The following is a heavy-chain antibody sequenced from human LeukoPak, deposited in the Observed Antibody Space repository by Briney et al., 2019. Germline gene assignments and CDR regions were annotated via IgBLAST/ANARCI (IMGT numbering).Heavy chain of an antibody. V-gene: IGHV4-4*09. CDR3: ARSTMIALFDY. CDR2: IYTSGST. J-gene: IGHJ4*02. Sequence: SETLSLTCTVSGGSFSSYYWSWIRQPPGKGLQCIGYIYTSGSTNYNPSLKRRVTISVDTSKNQFSLKLSSVTAAGTAVYYCARSTMIALFDYWGQGTLVTVSS. D-gene: IGHD3-22*01. CDR1: GGSFSSYY.